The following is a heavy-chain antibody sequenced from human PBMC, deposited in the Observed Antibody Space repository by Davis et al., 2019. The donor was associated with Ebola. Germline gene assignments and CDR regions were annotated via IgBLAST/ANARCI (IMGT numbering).Heavy chain of an antibody. Sequence: QVPCQASSSPLRRYALSWVRPPPGQGPEWMGRIIPILGIAHYAQKLQGRVTMTTDTSKSTAYMELRSLSSDDTAVYYCARDNWNQRSAFDIWGQGTMVTVSS. D-gene: IGHD1-20*01. CDR3: ARDNWNQRSAFDI. CDR2: IIPILGIA. V-gene: IGHV1-69*04. J-gene: IGHJ3*02. CDR1: SSPLRRYA.